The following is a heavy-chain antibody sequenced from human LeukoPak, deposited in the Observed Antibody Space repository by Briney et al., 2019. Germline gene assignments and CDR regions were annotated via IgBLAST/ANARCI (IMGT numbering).Heavy chain of an antibody. Sequence: PGGSLRLSCAASGFTFSSYSMNWVRQAPGKGLEWVAVISYAGSNKYYADSVKGRFTISRDNSKNTLYLQMNSLRADDTAVYYCAKQMSTVTFTPFDYWGQGTLVTVSS. CDR1: GFTFSSYS. J-gene: IGHJ4*02. CDR3: AKQMSTVTFTPFDY. D-gene: IGHD4-17*01. V-gene: IGHV3-30*18. CDR2: ISYAGSNK.